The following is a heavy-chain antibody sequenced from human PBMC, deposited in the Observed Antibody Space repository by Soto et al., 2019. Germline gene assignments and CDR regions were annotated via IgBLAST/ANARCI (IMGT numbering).Heavy chain of an antibody. Sequence: QVQLVESGGGVVQPGRSLRLSCAASGFTFSSYGMHWVRQAPGKGLEWVAVISYDGSNKYYADSVKGRFTISRDNSKNTLYLQMNSLRAEDTAVYCCSKVSGNYYDSSGYEPGGGYWGQGTLVTVSS. D-gene: IGHD3-22*01. V-gene: IGHV3-30*18. CDR2: ISYDGSNK. J-gene: IGHJ4*02. CDR1: GFTFSSYG. CDR3: SKVSGNYYDSSGYEPGGGY.